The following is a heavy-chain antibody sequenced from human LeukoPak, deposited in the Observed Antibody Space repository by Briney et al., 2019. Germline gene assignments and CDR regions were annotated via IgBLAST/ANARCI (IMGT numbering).Heavy chain of an antibody. Sequence: GSSVKVSCKASGDSSGTYGITWVRQAPGEGLEWMGVFNPIFGSAQYAQKFQGRVTITMDVSARTVYMELSSLRSEDTTIYYCARDFGSGVFDPWGQGTLVTVSS. CDR3: ARDFGSGVFDP. CDR2: FNPIFGSA. CDR1: GDSSGTYG. V-gene: IGHV1-69*05. D-gene: IGHD3-10*01. J-gene: IGHJ5*02.